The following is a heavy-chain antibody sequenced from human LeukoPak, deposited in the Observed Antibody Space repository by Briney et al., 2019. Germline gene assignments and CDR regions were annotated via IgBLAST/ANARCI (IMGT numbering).Heavy chain of an antibody. V-gene: IGHV3-30-3*01. D-gene: IGHD6-19*01. Sequence: GGSLRLSCAASGFTFSSYAMHWVRQAPGKGLEWVAVISYDGSIKYYADSVKGRFTTSRDNSKNMLYLQMNSLSAEDTAVYYCARGPGYSSGWYVLSVDYWGQGTLVAVSS. J-gene: IGHJ4*02. CDR3: ARGPGYSSGWYVLSVDY. CDR2: ISYDGSIK. CDR1: GFTFSSYA.